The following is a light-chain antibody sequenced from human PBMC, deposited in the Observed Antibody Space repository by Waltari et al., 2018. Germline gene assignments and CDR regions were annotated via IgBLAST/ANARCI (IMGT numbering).Light chain of an antibody. CDR3: GAWDSSLNSLV. CDR2: NNN. Sequence: QSVLTQPASVSAAPGQKVTISCPGPSSHIGNTYVSWYQHVPGTAPKALIYNNNKRPSGIPDRFSGSKSGTSATLGITGLQTGDEADYYCGAWDSSLNSLVFGGGTKVTVL. CDR1: SSHIGNTY. J-gene: IGLJ2*01. V-gene: IGLV1-51*01.